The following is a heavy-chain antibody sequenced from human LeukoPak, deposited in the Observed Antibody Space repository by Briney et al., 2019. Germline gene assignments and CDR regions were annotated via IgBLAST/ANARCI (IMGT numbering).Heavy chain of an antibody. D-gene: IGHD3-22*01. CDR1: GGSISSGGYY. CDR3: ARGSEIVVVIKLDYYFDY. Sequence: SQTLSLTCTVSGGSISSGGYYWSWLRQPPGKGLEWIGEINHSGSTNYNPSLKSRVTISVDTSKNQFSLKLSSVTAADTAVYYCARGSEIVVVIKLDYYFDYWGQGTLVTVSS. CDR2: INHSGST. J-gene: IGHJ4*02. V-gene: IGHV4-30-2*01.